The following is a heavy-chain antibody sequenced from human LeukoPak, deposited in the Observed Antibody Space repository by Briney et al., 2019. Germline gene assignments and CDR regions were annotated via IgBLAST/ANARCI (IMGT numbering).Heavy chain of an antibody. Sequence: PGGSLRLSCAASGFTVSGNYMSWVRQAPGKGLEWVSLIYSGGDTYYADSVKGRFTISRDNSKNTLYLQMDSLRAEDTAVYYCATRYCSSTSCYRGAFDIWGRGTMVTVSS. CDR2: IYSGGDT. V-gene: IGHV3-66*02. CDR3: ATRYCSSTSCYRGAFDI. CDR1: GFTVSGNY. D-gene: IGHD2-2*01. J-gene: IGHJ3*02.